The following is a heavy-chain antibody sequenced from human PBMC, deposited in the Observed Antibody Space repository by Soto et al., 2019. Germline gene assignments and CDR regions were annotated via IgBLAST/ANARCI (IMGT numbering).Heavy chain of an antibody. CDR3: AKDSSSIREYYFDY. Sequence: PGGSLRLSCAASGFTFDDYAMHWVRQAPGKGLEWVSGISWNSAGIGYADSVEGRFTISRDNAKNSLYLQMNSLRAEDTALYYCAKDSSSIREYYFDYWGQGTLVTVSS. J-gene: IGHJ4*02. D-gene: IGHD6-6*01. CDR2: ISWNSAGI. V-gene: IGHV3-9*01. CDR1: GFTFDDYA.